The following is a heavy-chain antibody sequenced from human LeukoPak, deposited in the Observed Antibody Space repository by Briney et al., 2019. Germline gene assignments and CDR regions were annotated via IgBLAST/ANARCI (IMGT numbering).Heavy chain of an antibody. D-gene: IGHD5-18*01. CDR1: GFTFSSYW. J-gene: IGHJ4*02. CDR3: ARDTGGGYSCYDC. Sequence: GGSLRLSCAASGFTFSSYWMTWIRQAPGKGLEWVANIKQDGGEKYYVDSVKGRFTISRDNAKNSLYLQMNSLRAEDAAVYYCARDTGGGYSCYDCWGQGTLVTVSS. CDR2: IKQDGGEK. V-gene: IGHV3-7*01.